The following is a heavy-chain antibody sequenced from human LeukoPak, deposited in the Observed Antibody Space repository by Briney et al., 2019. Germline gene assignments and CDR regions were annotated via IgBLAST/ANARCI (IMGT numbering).Heavy chain of an antibody. D-gene: IGHD1-26*01. CDR3: ARDVVGATTPGTEYFQH. J-gene: IGHJ1*01. V-gene: IGHV1-18*01. CDR2: ISAYNGNT. Sequence: ASVKVPCKASGYTFTSYGISWVRQAPGQGLEWMGWISAYNGNTNYAQKLQGRVTMTTDTSTSTAYMELRSLRSDDTAVYYCARDVVGATTPGTEYFQHWGQGTLVTVSS. CDR1: GYTFTSYG.